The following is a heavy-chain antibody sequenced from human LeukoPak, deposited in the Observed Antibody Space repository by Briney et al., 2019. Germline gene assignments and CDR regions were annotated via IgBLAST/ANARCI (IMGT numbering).Heavy chain of an antibody. D-gene: IGHD3-22*01. CDR1: GYTFTGYY. Sequence: WASVKVSCKASGYTFTGYYMHWVRQAPGQGLEWLGWINPNSGGTNYAQKFQGRITMTRDTSITTAYMELSSLTSDDTAVYYCARLDITIIPYWGQGTLVTVSS. CDR3: ARLDITIIPY. J-gene: IGHJ4*02. V-gene: IGHV1-2*02. CDR2: INPNSGGT.